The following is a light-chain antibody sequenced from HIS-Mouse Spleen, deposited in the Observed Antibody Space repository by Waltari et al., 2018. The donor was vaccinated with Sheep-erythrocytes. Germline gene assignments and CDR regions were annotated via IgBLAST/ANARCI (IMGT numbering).Light chain of an antibody. Sequence: QSALTQPRSVSGSPGQSVTISCTGTSSDVGGYNYVSWYQQHPGKAPKIMIYDVSKRPSGVPDRFSGSKSGHTASLTISGLQDEDEADYYCCSYAGSYNHVFATGTKVTVL. V-gene: IGLV2-11*01. J-gene: IGLJ1*01. CDR2: DVS. CDR1: SSDVGGYNY. CDR3: CSYAGSYNHV.